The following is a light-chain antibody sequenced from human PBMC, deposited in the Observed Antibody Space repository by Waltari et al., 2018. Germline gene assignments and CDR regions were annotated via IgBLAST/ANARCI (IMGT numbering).Light chain of an antibody. CDR1: SGSIAANY. V-gene: IGLV6-57*01. CDR2: ENN. CDR3: QSYDTTARV. Sequence: NFVLTQPHSVSESPEKTVTISCTRSSGSIAANYVQWYQQRPGSSPTIVIYENNQRPSGVPDPFSGSIDGSANSASVTIAGLKTDDEADYFWQSYDTTARVFGGGTKLTVL. J-gene: IGLJ3*02.